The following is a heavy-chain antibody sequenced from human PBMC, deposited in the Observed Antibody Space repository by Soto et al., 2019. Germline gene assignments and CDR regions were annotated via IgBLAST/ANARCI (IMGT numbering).Heavy chain of an antibody. D-gene: IGHD5-12*01. CDR2: ISSSSSTI. CDR3: ARGLSGYDYGTFDY. Sequence: GGSLRLSCAASGFTFSSYSMNWVRQAPGKGLEWVSYISSSSSTIYYADSVKGRFTISRDNAKNSLYLQMNSLRDEDTAVYYCARGLSGYDYGTFDYWGQGTLVTVSS. CDR1: GFTFSSYS. V-gene: IGHV3-48*02. J-gene: IGHJ4*02.